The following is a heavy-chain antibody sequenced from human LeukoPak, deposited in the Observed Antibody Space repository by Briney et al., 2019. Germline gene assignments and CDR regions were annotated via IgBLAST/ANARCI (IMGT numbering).Heavy chain of an antibody. CDR1: GFTFSSYA. V-gene: IGHV3-30-3*01. CDR3: ARGPDYGDLDY. CDR2: ISYDGSNK. J-gene: IGHJ4*02. D-gene: IGHD4-17*01. Sequence: PGGSLRLSCAASGFTFSSYAMHWVRQDPGKGLEWVAVISYDGSNKYYADSVKGRFTICRDNSKNTLYLQMNSLRAEDTAVYYCARGPDYGDLDYWGQGTLVTVSS.